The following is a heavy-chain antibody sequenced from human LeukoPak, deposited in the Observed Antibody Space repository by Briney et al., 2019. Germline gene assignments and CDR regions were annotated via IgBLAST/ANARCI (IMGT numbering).Heavy chain of an antibody. D-gene: IGHD3-3*01. CDR2: INPNSGDT. J-gene: IGHJ5*02. Sequence: ASVKVSCKASGYIFTGYYMYWVRQAPGQGLEWMGWINPNSGDTNYAQKFQGRVTMTRDTSISTAYMELSRLRSDDTAVYYCARADVTYYDFWSGYHRFDPWGQGTLVTVSS. V-gene: IGHV1-2*02. CDR1: GYIFTGYY. CDR3: ARADVTYYDFWSGYHRFDP.